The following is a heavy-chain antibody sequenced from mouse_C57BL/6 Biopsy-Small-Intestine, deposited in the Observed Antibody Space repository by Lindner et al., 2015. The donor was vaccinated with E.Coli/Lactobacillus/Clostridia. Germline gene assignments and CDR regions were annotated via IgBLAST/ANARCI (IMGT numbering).Heavy chain of an antibody. V-gene: IGHV1-80*01. D-gene: IGHD1-1*01. J-gene: IGHJ4*01. CDR2: IYPGDGDT. CDR3: ARWNYYGSSHYYAMDY. CDR1: GYAFSSYW. Sequence: VQLQESGAELVKPGASVKISCKASGYAFSSYWMNWVKQRPGKGLEWIGQIYPGDGDTNYNGKFKGKATLTADKSSSTAYMQLSSLTSEDSAVYFCARWNYYGSSHYYAMDYWGRGTSVTVSS.